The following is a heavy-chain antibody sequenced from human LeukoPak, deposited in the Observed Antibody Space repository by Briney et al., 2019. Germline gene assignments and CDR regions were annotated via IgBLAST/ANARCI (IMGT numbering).Heavy chain of an antibody. CDR2: IASDGSST. J-gene: IGHJ4*02. CDR3: AVIAAAGPG. V-gene: IGHV3-74*01. CDR1: GVTFSSYW. Sequence: GGSLRLSCAASGVTFSSYWMNWVRQAPGKGLVWVSRIASDGSSTTYADSVKGRFSISRDNAKNSLYLQMNSLRAEDTAVYYCAVIAAAGPGWGQGTLVTVSS. D-gene: IGHD6-13*01.